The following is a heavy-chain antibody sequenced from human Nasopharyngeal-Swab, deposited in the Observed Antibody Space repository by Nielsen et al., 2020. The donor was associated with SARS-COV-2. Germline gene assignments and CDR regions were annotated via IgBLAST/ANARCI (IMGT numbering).Heavy chain of an antibody. CDR1: GFTFSSYG. D-gene: IGHD1-20*01. V-gene: IGHV3-33*01. Sequence: LSLTCAASGFTFSSYGMHWVRPAPGKGLEWVAVIWYDGSNKYYADSVKGRFTISRDNSKNTLYLQMNSLRAEDTAVYYCARDNHGDNWNDGWFDPWGQGTLVTVSS. CDR2: IWYDGSNK. J-gene: IGHJ5*02. CDR3: ARDNHGDNWNDGWFDP.